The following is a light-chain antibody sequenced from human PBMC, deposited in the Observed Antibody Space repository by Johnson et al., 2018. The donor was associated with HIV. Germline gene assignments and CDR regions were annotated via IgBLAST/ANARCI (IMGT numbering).Light chain of an antibody. CDR1: NSNIGNNY. V-gene: IGLV1-51*02. CDR3: GTWDSSLSAHYV. Sequence: QSVLTQPPSVSAAPGQKVTISCSGSNSNIGNNYVSWYQQLPGTAPKLLIYENNKRPSGIPDRFSGSKSGTSATLGITGLQTGDEADYFCGTWDSSLSAHYVFGTGTKLTVL. J-gene: IGLJ1*01. CDR2: ENN.